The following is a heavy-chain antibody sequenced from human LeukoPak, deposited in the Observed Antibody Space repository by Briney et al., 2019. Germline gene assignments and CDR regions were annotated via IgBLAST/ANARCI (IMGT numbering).Heavy chain of an antibody. V-gene: IGHV6-1*01. CDR2: TYYRSKWYK. CDR3: ARGPSYLQH. CDR1: GDSVSSNSVT. Sequence: SQTLSLTCAISGDSVSSNSVTWNWIRQSPSRGLEWLGRTYYRSKWYKYYAVPVKGRITINPDTSKNQFSLQLNSVTPEDTAVYYCARGPSYLQHWGQGTLVTVSS. J-gene: IGHJ1*01.